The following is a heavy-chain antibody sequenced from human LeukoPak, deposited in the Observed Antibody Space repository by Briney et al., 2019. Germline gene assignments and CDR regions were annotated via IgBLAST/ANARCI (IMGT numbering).Heavy chain of an antibody. V-gene: IGHV3-30*18. CDR3: AKAYHTDSSGYVDY. CDR2: ISYDATNT. CDR1: GFTVSTNY. Sequence: GGSLRLSCAASGFTVSTNYMNWVRQAPGKGLEWLAVISYDATNTYYADSVKGRFTISRDISKSTLYLQMNSLRAEDTAVYYCAKAYHTDSSGYVDYWGQGTLVTVSS. J-gene: IGHJ4*02. D-gene: IGHD3-22*01.